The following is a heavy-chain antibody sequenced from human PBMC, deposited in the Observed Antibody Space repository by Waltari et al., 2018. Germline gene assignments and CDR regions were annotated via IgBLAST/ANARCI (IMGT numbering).Heavy chain of an antibody. V-gene: IGHV3-48*01. CDR1: GFTFSSYS. Sequence: EVQLVESGGGLVQPGGSLRLSCAASGFTFSSYSMNWVRQAPGKGLEWVSYISSSSSTIYYADSVKGRFTISRDNAKNSLYLQMNSLRAEDTAVYYCARYYSAAGARDYYDAFDIWGQGTMVTVSS. CDR3: ARYYSAAGARDYYDAFDI. D-gene: IGHD6-13*01. CDR2: ISSSSSTI. J-gene: IGHJ3*02.